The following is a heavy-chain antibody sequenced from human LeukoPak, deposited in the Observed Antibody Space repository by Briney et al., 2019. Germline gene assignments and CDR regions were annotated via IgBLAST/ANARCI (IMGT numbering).Heavy chain of an antibody. CDR3: ARTQQWLVSGFDP. CDR2: ISSNGRTI. CDR1: GLTFSVYY. Sequence: GGSLRLSCATSGLTFSVYYMSWIRQAPGKGLEWISYISSNGRTIYYADSVKGRFTISRDNARKSVYLQMNSLRAEDTAIYYCARTQQWLVSGFDPWGQGTLVTVSS. D-gene: IGHD6-19*01. V-gene: IGHV3-11*01. J-gene: IGHJ5*02.